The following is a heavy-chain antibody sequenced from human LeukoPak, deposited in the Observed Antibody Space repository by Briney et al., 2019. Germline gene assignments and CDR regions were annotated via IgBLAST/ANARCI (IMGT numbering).Heavy chain of an antibody. Sequence: GRSLRLSCAASGFTFSSYAMHWVRQAPGKGLECVAVISYDGSNKYYADSVKGRFTISRDNSKNTLYLQMNSLRAEDTAVYYCARADNPWGQGTLVTVSS. J-gene: IGHJ5*02. V-gene: IGHV3-30*04. CDR3: ARADNP. CDR1: GFTFSSYA. D-gene: IGHD3-22*01. CDR2: ISYDGSNK.